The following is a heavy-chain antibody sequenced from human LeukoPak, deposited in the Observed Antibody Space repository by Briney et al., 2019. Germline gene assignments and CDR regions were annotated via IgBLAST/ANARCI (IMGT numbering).Heavy chain of an antibody. CDR2: IYSGGST. D-gene: IGHD4-11*01. J-gene: IGHJ6*02. CDR1: GFTVSSNY. V-gene: IGHV3-66*02. CDR3: ASGSTTVTTYYGMDV. Sequence: GGSLRLSCAASGFTVSSNYMSWVRQAPGKGLEWVSVIYSGGSTYYADSVKGRFTISRDNSKNTLYLQMNSLRAEDTAEYYCASGSTTVTTYYGMDVWGQGTTVTVSS.